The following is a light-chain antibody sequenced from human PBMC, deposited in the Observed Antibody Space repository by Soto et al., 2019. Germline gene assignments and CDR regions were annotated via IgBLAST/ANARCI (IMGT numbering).Light chain of an antibody. J-gene: IGKJ5*01. CDR2: GAS. V-gene: IGKV3-20*01. CDR1: QSVSSN. CDR3: QQYGSSPRT. Sequence: EIVLTQSPGTLSLSPGERATLSCRTSQSVSSNLAWYQQKPGQAPRLLIYGASSRATGIPDRFSGSGSGTDFTLTISTLEPEDFAVYYCQQYGSSPRTFGQGTRLEIK.